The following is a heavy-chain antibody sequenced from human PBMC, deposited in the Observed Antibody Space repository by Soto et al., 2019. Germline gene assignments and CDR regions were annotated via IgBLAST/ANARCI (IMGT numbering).Heavy chain of an antibody. V-gene: IGHV3-30*18. CDR2: ISYDGSNK. Sequence: QVQLVESGGGVVQPGRSLRLSCAASGFTFRSYGMHWVRQDPGKGLEWVAVISYDGSNKFYADSVKGRFTISRDNSKNTLYLQMNSLRAEDTAVYYCAKGRDDFDYWGQGTLVTVSS. J-gene: IGHJ4*02. CDR1: GFTFRSYG. CDR3: AKGRDDFDY.